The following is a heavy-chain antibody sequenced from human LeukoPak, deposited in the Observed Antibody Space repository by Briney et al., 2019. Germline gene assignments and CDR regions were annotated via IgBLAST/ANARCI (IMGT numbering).Heavy chain of an antibody. CDR2: MDPSGSQK. Sequence: GGSLRLSCAASGFTFNRSWMNWVRQAPGKGLEWVANMDPSGSQKRYVDSVKGRFIISKDNPGASLYLDMYSLRAEDTAIYYCAIWTSGNYWGQGTLVTVSS. J-gene: IGHJ4*02. CDR3: AIWTSGNY. D-gene: IGHD1-1*01. V-gene: IGHV3-7*01. CDR1: GFTFNRSW.